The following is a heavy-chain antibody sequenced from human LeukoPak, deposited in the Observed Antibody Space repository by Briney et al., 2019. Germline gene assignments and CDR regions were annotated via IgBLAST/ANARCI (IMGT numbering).Heavy chain of an antibody. J-gene: IGHJ4*02. CDR2: IDYSGST. D-gene: IGHD3-3*01. Sequence: SETLSLTCTVSGGSISSHYWSWIRQPPGKGLAWIGYIDYSGSTNYNPSLKSRVTISVDTSKNQFSLKLSSVTAADTAVYYCARGHYDFWSGYYTLYYFDYWGQGTLVTVSS. V-gene: IGHV4-59*11. CDR1: GGSISSHY. CDR3: ARGHYDFWSGYYTLYYFDY.